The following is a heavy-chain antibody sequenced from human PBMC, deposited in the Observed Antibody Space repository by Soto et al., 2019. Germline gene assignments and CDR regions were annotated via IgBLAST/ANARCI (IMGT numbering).Heavy chain of an antibody. D-gene: IGHD3-10*01. V-gene: IGHV3-66*01. CDR3: ARGAPVWFGVRAGDAFDI. Sequence: GGSLRLSCAASGFTVSSNYMSWVRQAPGKGLEWVSVIYSGGSTYYADSVKGRFTISRDNSKNTLYLQMNSLRAEDTAVYYCARGAPVWFGVRAGDAFDIWGQGTMVTVSS. J-gene: IGHJ3*02. CDR1: GFTVSSNY. CDR2: IYSGGST.